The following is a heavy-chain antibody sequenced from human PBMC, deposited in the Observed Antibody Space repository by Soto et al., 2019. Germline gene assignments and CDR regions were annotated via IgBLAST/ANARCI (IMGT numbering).Heavy chain of an antibody. CDR2: IHPGDSDT. D-gene: IGHD3-16*02. V-gene: IGHV5-51*01. CDR3: ARSPSYRDRYFDY. Sequence: GESLKISCQGSGYSFTNYWVGWVRQIPGRGLEWMGIIHPGDSDTRYSPSFQGQVTISADKSISTAYLQWSSLKASDTAMYYCARSPSYRDRYFDYWGQGTLVTVSS. CDR1: GYSFTNYW. J-gene: IGHJ4*02.